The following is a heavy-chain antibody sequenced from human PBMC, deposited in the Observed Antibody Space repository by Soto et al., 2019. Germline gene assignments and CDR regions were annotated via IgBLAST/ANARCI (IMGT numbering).Heavy chain of an antibody. V-gene: IGHV1-69*01. J-gene: IGHJ4*02. Sequence: QVQLVQSGAEVKKPGSSVQVSCKASGDSFSSSAITWVRQAPGQGLEWMGGIIPLFAAPHYAHRFQDRVTITADESTSTAYMELSSLRSEDTAVYYCAILTTSCYYHPFDDWGQGTLVTV. CDR1: GDSFSSSA. D-gene: IGHD3-22*01. CDR2: IIPLFAAP. CDR3: AILTTSCYYHPFDD.